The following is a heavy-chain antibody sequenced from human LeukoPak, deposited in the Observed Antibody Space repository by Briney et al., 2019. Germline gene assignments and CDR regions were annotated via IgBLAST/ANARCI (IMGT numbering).Heavy chain of an antibody. Sequence: GESLRLSCAASGRTHDREVMSLGRHAPGERLEWFSAISDSGRSTYYADSVKGRFTISRDNSKNTLYLQMNSLRAEDTAVYYCAKDTPATIVGASRYFDYWGQGTLVNVSS. CDR1: GRTHDREV. CDR3: AKDTPATIVGASRYFDY. J-gene: IGHJ4*02. CDR2: ISDSGRST. D-gene: IGHD1-26*01. V-gene: IGHV3-23*01.